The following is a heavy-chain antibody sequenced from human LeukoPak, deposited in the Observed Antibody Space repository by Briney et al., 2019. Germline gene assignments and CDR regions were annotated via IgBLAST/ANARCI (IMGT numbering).Heavy chain of an antibody. Sequence: GGSLRLSCAASGFTFSSYSMNWVRQAPGKGLEWVSYISSSSSTIYYADSVKGRFTISRDNAKNSLYLQMNSLRAEDTAVYYCARVSPKSYYYYMDVWGKGTTVTVSS. J-gene: IGHJ6*03. V-gene: IGHV3-48*01. CDR1: GFTFSSYS. CDR3: ARVSPKSYYYYMDV. CDR2: ISSSSSTI.